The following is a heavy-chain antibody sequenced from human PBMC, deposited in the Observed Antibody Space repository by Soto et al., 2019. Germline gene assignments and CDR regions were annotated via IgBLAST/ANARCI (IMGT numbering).Heavy chain of an antibody. D-gene: IGHD3-16*01. Sequence: QVQLVQSGADVKKPGSSVKVSCKTSGGSFGSSAISWVRQAPAQGLEWMGEIIPVFAKANYAQNFQGRLTITADELTGTVFMELSSLRSEETAVYFCARLRRDWGDAFDLWGLGTFVTVSS. V-gene: IGHV1-69*01. CDR3: ARLRRDWGDAFDL. CDR2: IIPVFAKA. CDR1: GGSFGSSA. J-gene: IGHJ3*01.